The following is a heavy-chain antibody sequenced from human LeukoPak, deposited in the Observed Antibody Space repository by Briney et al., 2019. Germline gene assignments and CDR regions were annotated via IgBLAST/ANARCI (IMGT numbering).Heavy chain of an antibody. V-gene: IGHV1-2*02. CDR2: INPNSGGT. D-gene: IGHD3-22*01. CDR3: ARGYYYDSSGYSAHDY. J-gene: IGHJ4*02. Sequence: ASVKVSCKASGYTFTGYYMHWVRQAPGQGLEWMGWINPNSGGTNYAQKFQGRVTMTRDTSISTAYMELSRLRSDDTAVYYCARGYYYDSSGYSAHDYWGQGTLVTVSS. CDR1: GYTFTGYY.